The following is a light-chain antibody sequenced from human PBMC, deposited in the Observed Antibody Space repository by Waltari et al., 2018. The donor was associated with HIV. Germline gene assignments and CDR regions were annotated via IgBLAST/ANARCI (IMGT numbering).Light chain of an antibody. J-gene: IGLJ2*01. CDR3: CSYAGSNTFRV. V-gene: IGLV2-11*01. CDR2: DVS. CDR1: SSAVGGYNY. Sequence: QSALTQPRSVSESPGQSVTISCTGTSSAVGGYNYVYWYQQHPGKAPKLFIYDVSKRPSGVPTRFSGSKSGNTASLTISGLQAEDEADYYCCSYAGSNTFRVFGGGTKLTVL.